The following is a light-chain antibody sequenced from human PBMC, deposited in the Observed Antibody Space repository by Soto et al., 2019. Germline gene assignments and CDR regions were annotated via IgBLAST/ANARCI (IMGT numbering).Light chain of an antibody. CDR3: QQRSNWPRT. CDR2: DAS. Sequence: EIVLTQSPATLSLSPGERATLSCRASQSVSSYLVWYQQKPGQAPRLLIYDASNRATGIPDRFSGSGSGTDFTLTISGLEPEDFAVYYCQQRSNWPRTFGGGTKVEI. J-gene: IGKJ4*01. V-gene: IGKV3-11*01. CDR1: QSVSSY.